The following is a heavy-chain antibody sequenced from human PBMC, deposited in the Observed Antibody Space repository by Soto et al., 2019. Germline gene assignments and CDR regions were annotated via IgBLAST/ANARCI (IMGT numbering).Heavy chain of an antibody. J-gene: IGHJ5*01. D-gene: IGHD2-2*01. CDR3: ARSPYCITTSCYWGGWFDS. CDR1: GYTFSTYG. Sequence: QVQLVQSGAEVKKPGASVKVSCKPSGYTFSTYGISWVRQAPGQGLGWMAWISPYNGNTHYAQKLQGRVTVTTDTSTGTAYMELGSLRSDDTAVYYCARSPYCITTSCYWGGWFDSWGQGTLVTVSS. V-gene: IGHV1-18*04. CDR2: ISPYNGNT.